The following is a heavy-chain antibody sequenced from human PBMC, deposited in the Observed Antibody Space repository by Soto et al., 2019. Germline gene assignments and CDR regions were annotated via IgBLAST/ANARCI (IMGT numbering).Heavy chain of an antibody. D-gene: IGHD3-10*01. V-gene: IGHV4-61*01. CDR1: GXSISSDIYY. CDR2: VYYSGST. Sequence: SETLSLTCTVSGXSISSDIYYWSWIRQPPGRGLEWIGYVYYSGSTNYNPSLKSRVTISVDTSKHQFSLNLSSVTAADTAVYYCARASYYGSGSYYNVGWFDPWGQGTLVTVSS. J-gene: IGHJ5*02. CDR3: ARASYYGSGSYYNVGWFDP.